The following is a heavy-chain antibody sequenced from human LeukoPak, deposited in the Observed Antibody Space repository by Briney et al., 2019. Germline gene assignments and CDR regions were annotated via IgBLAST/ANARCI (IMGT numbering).Heavy chain of an antibody. CDR3: ARGVDGYDYVWGSYRYTGEWFDP. CDR2: IYYSGST. Sequence: PSETLSLTCTVSGGSISSGGYYWSWIRQHPGKGLEWIGYIYYSGSTYYNPSLKSRVTISVDTSKNQFSLKLSSVTAADTAVYYCARGVDGYDYVWGSYRYTGEWFDPWGQGTLAIVSS. D-gene: IGHD3-16*02. J-gene: IGHJ5*02. V-gene: IGHV4-31*03. CDR1: GGSISSGGYY.